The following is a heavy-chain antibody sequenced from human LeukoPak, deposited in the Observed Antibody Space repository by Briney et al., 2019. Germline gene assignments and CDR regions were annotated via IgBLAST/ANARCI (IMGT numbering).Heavy chain of an antibody. CDR3: ARELDPTSDY. V-gene: IGHV3-21*01. Sequence: GGSLRHSCAASGFTFSAYSMNWVRQAPGKGLEWVSSISSSSTYMYYADSVKGGFTISRDNAKNSLYLQMNSLTAEDTAVYYCARELDPTSDYWGQGTLVTVSS. CDR2: ISSSSTYM. D-gene: IGHD1-1*01. J-gene: IGHJ4*02. CDR1: GFTFSAYS.